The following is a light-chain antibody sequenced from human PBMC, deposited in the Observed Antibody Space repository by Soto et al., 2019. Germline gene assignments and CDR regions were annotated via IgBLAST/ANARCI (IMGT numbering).Light chain of an antibody. J-gene: IGLJ1*01. Sequence: QSVLTQPASVSGSPGQSITISCTGTSSDVGLYDYVSWYQQHPGKAPQLMIYAVSNRPSGVSNRFSASKSGNTASLFISGLQAVDEADYYCSSYTSDSSYVFGSGTKVTVL. CDR2: AVS. CDR3: SSYTSDSSYV. V-gene: IGLV2-14*01. CDR1: SSDVGLYDY.